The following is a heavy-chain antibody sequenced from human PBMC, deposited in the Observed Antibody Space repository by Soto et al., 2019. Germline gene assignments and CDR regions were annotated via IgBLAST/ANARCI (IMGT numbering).Heavy chain of an antibody. CDR3: VKDRRAGGNSAFYFDF. J-gene: IGHJ5*01. D-gene: IGHD3-16*01. Sequence: GGSLRLSCTASGFTFNNYAMSWVRQAPGKGLEWVSLISATGGGTYYADSVKGRFSISRDNSKNTLYLQMNSLRAEDTAVYHCVKDRRAGGNSAFYFDFWGQGAQVTVSS. CDR1: GFTFNNYA. CDR2: ISATGGGT. V-gene: IGHV3-23*01.